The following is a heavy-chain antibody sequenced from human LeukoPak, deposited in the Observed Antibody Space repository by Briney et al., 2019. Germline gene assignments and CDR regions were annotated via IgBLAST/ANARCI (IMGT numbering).Heavy chain of an antibody. CDR1: GYSFTSNW. V-gene: IGHV5-51*01. Sequence: GESLKISCKGSGYSFTSNWIGWVRQMPGKSLEWMGIIYPGDSDTRYSPSLQGQVTISADKSISTAYLQWSSLKASDTAMYYCASSRSRDGYNVDYWGQGTLVTVSS. J-gene: IGHJ4*02. CDR3: ASSRSRDGYNVDY. D-gene: IGHD5-24*01. CDR2: IYPGDSDT.